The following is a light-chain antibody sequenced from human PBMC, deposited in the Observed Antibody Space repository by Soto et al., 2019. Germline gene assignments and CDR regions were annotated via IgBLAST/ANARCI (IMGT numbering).Light chain of an antibody. Sequence: EIVLTQSPATLSLSPGERATLSCRASQTVIRYLAWYQQNRGQAPRLLIYDASYRATGIPDRLSGSGSGTDFTLTISSLEPEDFAVYYCHQHHDWPLTFGGGTKVEIQ. CDR3: HQHHDWPLT. CDR1: QTVIRY. CDR2: DAS. J-gene: IGKJ4*01. V-gene: IGKV3-11*01.